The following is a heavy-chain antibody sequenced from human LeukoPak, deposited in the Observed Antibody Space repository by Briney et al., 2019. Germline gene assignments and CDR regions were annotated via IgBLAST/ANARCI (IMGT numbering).Heavy chain of an antibody. D-gene: IGHD3-10*01. V-gene: IGHV4-59*01. CDR1: GDSISSYY. Sequence: SETLSLTCTVSGDSISSYYWNWLRQPPGKGLEWIGHIHFSGDTNYNPSLKSRVTISLDSAKNQFSLRLISVTAADTAVYYCARRVQMSSASATSNTWLDPWGQGTLVSVSP. J-gene: IGHJ5*02. CDR2: IHFSGDT. CDR3: ARRVQMSSASATSNTWLDP.